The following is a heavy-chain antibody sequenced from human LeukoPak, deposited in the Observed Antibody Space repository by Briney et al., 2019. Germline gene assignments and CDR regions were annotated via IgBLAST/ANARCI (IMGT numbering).Heavy chain of an antibody. CDR1: GYTFISYY. CDR3: ARGIAVAGFYDAFDI. Sequence: EASVKVSCKASGYTFISYYMYWVRRAPGQGLEWMGIINPSGGSTSYAQKFQGRVTMTRDTSTSTVYMELSSLRSEDTAVYYCARGIAVAGFYDAFDIWGQGTMVTVSS. CDR2: INPSGGST. D-gene: IGHD6-19*01. V-gene: IGHV1-46*01. J-gene: IGHJ3*02.